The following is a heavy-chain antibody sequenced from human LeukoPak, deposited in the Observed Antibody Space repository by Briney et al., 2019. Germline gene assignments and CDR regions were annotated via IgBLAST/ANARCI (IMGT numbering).Heavy chain of an antibody. CDR1: GGSINNYY. Sequence: SETLSLTYTVSGGSINNYYWSWIRQPAGKGLEWIGRIYTRGSTNYNPSLKSRVTMSVDTSKNQFSLKLSSVTAADTSVYYCARGRYCSADICSGGDAFDIWGQGTMVSVSS. D-gene: IGHD2-15*01. CDR3: ARGRYCSADICSGGDAFDI. V-gene: IGHV4-4*07. CDR2: IYTRGST. J-gene: IGHJ3*02.